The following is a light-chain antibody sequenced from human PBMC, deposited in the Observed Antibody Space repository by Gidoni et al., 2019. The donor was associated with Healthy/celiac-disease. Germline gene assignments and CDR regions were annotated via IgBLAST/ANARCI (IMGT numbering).Light chain of an antibody. J-gene: IGKJ4*01. V-gene: IGKV1-39*01. CDR3: QQSYSTPLT. Sequence: IQITQSRSSLSASVGDRVTITCRASQSISSYLNWYQQKPGKAPKLLIYAASSLQSGVPSRFSGSGSGTDFTLTISSLQPEDFATYYCQQSYSTPLTFGGGTKVEIK. CDR2: AAS. CDR1: QSISSY.